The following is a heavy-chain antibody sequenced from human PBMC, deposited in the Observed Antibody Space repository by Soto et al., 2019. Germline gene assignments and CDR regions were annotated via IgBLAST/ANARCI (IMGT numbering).Heavy chain of an antibody. V-gene: IGHV1-69*13. CDR1: GGTFRSCA. J-gene: IGHJ6*02. D-gene: IGHD1-26*01. Sequence: ASVRISCKASGGTFRSCAISWVRQAPGQGLEWMGGIIPIFGTANYAQKFQGRVTITADEATSTAYMELSSLRSEDTAVYYCARDEVGAYYYGMDVWGQGTTVTVSS. CDR2: IIPIFGTA. CDR3: ARDEVGAYYYGMDV.